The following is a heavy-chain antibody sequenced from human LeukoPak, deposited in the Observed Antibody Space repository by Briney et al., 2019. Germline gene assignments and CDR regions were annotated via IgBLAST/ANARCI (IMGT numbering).Heavy chain of an antibody. V-gene: IGHV3-30*19. Sequence: GGSLRLSCAASGFTFSSYGMHWVRQAPGKGLEWVAVVSYDGSNKYYADSVKGRFTISRDNSKNTLYLQMNRLRSEDSAVYYCAGDHGLYGDYGVVAAAGLDSWGQGTLVTVSS. CDR1: GFTFSSYG. CDR3: AGDHGLYGDYGVVAAAGLDS. D-gene: IGHD4-17*01. CDR2: VSYDGSNK. J-gene: IGHJ4*02.